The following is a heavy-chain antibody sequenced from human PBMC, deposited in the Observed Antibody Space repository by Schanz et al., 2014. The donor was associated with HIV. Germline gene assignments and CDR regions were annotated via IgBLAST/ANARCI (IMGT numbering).Heavy chain of an antibody. J-gene: IGHJ4*02. D-gene: IGHD3-9*01. CDR1: GYTFSDYY. CDR3: AKGLQKFDWRSPFDY. V-gene: IGHV1-2*02. CDR2: INTRTGDT. Sequence: QVQLVQSGAEVKMPGASVKVSCKSSGYTFSDYYMHWLRQAPGQGLEWMGWINTRTGDTIYAERLQGRVTLTGDTSINTAYMTLSRLGSDDTAVYFCAKGLQKFDWRSPFDYWGQGTLLTVSS.